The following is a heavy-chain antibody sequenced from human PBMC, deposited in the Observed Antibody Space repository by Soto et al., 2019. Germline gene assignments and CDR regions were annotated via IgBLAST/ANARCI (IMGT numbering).Heavy chain of an antibody. Sequence: PGGSLRLSCEASGFTFSSYWMSWVRQAPGKGLEWVANVRQDGSQKFLVDSVKGRFTISRDNAKNSMYLQMNSLRAEDTAVYYCVRDGGSGWHFDSWGQGTLVTV. CDR1: GFTFSSYW. V-gene: IGHV3-7*01. CDR3: VRDGGSGWHFDS. J-gene: IGHJ4*02. D-gene: IGHD6-19*01. CDR2: VRQDGSQK.